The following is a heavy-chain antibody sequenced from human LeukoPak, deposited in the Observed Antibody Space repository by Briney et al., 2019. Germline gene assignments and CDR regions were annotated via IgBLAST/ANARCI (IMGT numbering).Heavy chain of an antibody. CDR2: LHYSGST. CDR1: GGSISSSSHY. D-gene: IGHD2-2*01. CDR3: ARTYCSSSTCLQYYFDY. V-gene: IGHV4-39*01. J-gene: IGHJ4*02. Sequence: PSETLSLTCTVSGGSISSSSHYWGWIRQPPGKGLEWFGSLHYSGSTYYHPSLKIPVTISVYTSKNQFSLKRSSVTAADTAVYYCARTYCSSSTCLQYYFDYWGQGTLGTVSS.